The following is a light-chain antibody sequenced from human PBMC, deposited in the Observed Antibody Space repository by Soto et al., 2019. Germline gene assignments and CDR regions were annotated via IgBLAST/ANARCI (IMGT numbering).Light chain of an antibody. Sequence: QSVLTQPPSVSGAPGQRVTISCTGSSSNIGAGYDVHWYQQFPGTAPKLLLYGSTNRPSGVPDRFSVSKSGTSASLAIAGLQTEDEADYYCQSYDSSLSAVVFGGGTKLTVL. CDR1: SSNIGAGYD. CDR2: GST. CDR3: QSYDSSLSAVV. V-gene: IGLV1-40*01. J-gene: IGLJ2*01.